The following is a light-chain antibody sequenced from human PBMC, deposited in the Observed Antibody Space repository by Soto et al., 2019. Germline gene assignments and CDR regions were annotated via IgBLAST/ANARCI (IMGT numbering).Light chain of an antibody. Sequence: QSVLTQPPSASGTPGQRVTISCSGSSSNIGSNTVNWYQQLPGTAPKLLMYSNDQRPSGVPDRFSGSKSGTSVSLAISGLQSEDEADYYCAAWDDSLNGRVFGGGTRLTVL. CDR2: SND. CDR3: AAWDDSLNGRV. V-gene: IGLV1-44*01. CDR1: SSNIGSNT. J-gene: IGLJ3*02.